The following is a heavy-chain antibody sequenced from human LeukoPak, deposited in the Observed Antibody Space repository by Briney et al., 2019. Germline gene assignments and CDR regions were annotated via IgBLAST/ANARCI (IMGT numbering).Heavy chain of an antibody. Sequence: GGSLRLSCAGSTFAFGGYWIRWVRQLPGKGLAWVSRIDSAGGRIQWADSVKGRFTISRDNAKNTVYLQMNSLRPEDSAVYYCVADRGNWSGGDFWGQGTLVIVSS. CDR3: VADRGNWSGGDF. J-gene: IGHJ4*02. D-gene: IGHD3-10*01. CDR1: TFAFGGYW. V-gene: IGHV3-74*01. CDR2: IDSAGGRI.